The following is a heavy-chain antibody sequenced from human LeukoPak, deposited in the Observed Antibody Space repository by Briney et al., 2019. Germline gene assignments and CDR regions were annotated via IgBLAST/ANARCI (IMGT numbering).Heavy chain of an antibody. CDR3: ARRRPISSGWRH. CDR1: GGSFSGYY. D-gene: IGHD6-19*01. Sequence: SETLSLTCAVYGGSFSGYYWSWIRQPPGKGLERIGEINHSGSTNYNPSLKSRVTISVDTSKNQFSLKLSSVTAADTAVYYCARRRPISSGWRHWGQGTLVTVSS. V-gene: IGHV4-34*01. CDR2: INHSGST. J-gene: IGHJ4*02.